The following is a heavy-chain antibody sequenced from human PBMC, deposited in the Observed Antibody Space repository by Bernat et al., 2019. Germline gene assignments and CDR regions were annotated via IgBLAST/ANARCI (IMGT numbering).Heavy chain of an antibody. CDR2: VSPNSGNT. CDR1: EYTFTSYD. V-gene: IGHV1-8*01. J-gene: IGHJ4*02. D-gene: IGHD7-27*01. Sequence: QVQLVQSGAEVKTPGASVKVSCKASEYTFTSYDFNWVRQPTGQGLEWMGWVSPNSGNTGYAQKFQGKVTMTRDTSISTVYMELSSLRSEDTAVYYCARSPHNWGVDYWGQGTLVTVSS. CDR3: ARSPHNWGVDY.